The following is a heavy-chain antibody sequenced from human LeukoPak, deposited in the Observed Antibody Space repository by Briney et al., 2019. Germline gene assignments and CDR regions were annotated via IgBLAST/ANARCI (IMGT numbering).Heavy chain of an antibody. J-gene: IGHJ6*02. Sequence: ASGKVSCKASGYTFTSYYMHWVRQAPGQGLEWMGIINPSGGSTSYAQKFQGRVTMTRDTSTSTVYMELSSLRSEDTAVYYCARDGAFGGLLKEFYYYGMDVWGQGTTVTVSS. V-gene: IGHV1-46*01. CDR3: ARDGAFGGLLKEFYYYGMDV. CDR1: GYTFTSYY. D-gene: IGHD2/OR15-2a*01. CDR2: INPSGGST.